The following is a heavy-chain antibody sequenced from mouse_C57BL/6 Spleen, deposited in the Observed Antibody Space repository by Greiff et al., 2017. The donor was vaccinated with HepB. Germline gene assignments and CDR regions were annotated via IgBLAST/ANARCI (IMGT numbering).Heavy chain of an antibody. CDR1: GFSLTSYG. CDR3: AKNYGNYRAMDY. Sequence: QVQLQQPGPGLVQPSQSLSITCTVSGFSLTSYGVHWVRQSPGKGLEWLGVIWRGGSTDYNAAFMSRLSITKDNSKSQVFFKMNSLQADDTAIYYCAKNYGNYRAMDYWGQGTSVTVSS. J-gene: IGHJ4*01. CDR2: IWRGGST. D-gene: IGHD2-1*01. V-gene: IGHV2-5*01.